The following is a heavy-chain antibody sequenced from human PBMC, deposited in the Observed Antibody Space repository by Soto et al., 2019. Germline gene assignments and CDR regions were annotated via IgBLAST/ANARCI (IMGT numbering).Heavy chain of an antibody. CDR1: GGTFSSYA. CDR3: ASRIIQLWLEGYYYGMDV. V-gene: IGHV1-69*06. Sequence: SVKVSCKASGGTFSSYAISWVRQAPGQGLEWMGGIIPIFGTANYAQKFQGRVTITADKSTSTAYMGLSSLRSEDTAVYYCASRIIQLWLEGYYYGMDVWGQGTTVTVSS. D-gene: IGHD5-18*01. CDR2: IIPIFGTA. J-gene: IGHJ6*02.